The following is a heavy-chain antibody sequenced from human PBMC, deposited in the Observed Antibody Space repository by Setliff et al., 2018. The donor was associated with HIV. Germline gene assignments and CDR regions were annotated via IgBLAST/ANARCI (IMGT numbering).Heavy chain of an antibody. CDR2: VDPKDGGA. Sequence: ASVKVSCKASGYTFTDYYMHWERQAPVKGLEWMGRVDPKDGGAIYAEKFQGRVTISADTSTDTAYMELSSLRSEDTAVYYCATVHISIGWFYWGQGTLVTVSS. CDR3: ATVHISIGWFY. J-gene: IGHJ4*02. V-gene: IGHV1-69-2*01. D-gene: IGHD6-19*01. CDR1: GYTFTDYY.